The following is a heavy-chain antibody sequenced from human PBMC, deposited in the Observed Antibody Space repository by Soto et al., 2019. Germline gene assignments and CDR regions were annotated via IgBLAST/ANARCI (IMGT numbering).Heavy chain of an antibody. Sequence: GGSLRLSCSASGFTFSSYAMHWVRQAPGKGLEYVSAISSNGGSTYYADSVKGRFTISRDNSKNTLYLQMSSLRAEDTAVYYCVKVGIAVAGTADYWGQGTLVTVSS. J-gene: IGHJ4*02. CDR1: GFTFSSYA. CDR3: VKVGIAVAGTADY. V-gene: IGHV3-64D*08. D-gene: IGHD6-19*01. CDR2: ISSNGGST.